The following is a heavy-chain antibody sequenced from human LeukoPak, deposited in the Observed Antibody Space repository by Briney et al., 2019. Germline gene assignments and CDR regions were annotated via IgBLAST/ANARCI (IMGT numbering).Heavy chain of an antibody. V-gene: IGHV4-61*02. CDR2: IYTRGST. J-gene: IGHJ4*02. D-gene: IGHD5-18*01. CDR3: ARTSITAMVFGFDY. Sequence: SETLSLTCSVSGGSISSGSKYWNWLRQPAGKGLEWIGRIYTRGSTDYTPSLKSRVTISVDTSKNQFSLKLSSVTAADTAVYYCARTSITAMVFGFDYWGQGTLVTVSS. CDR1: GGSISSGSKY.